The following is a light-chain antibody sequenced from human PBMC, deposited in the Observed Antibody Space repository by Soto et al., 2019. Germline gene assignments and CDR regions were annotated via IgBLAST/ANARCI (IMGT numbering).Light chain of an antibody. CDR1: SSDVGGYNY. CDR3: SSYAGSNNLI. V-gene: IGLV2-8*01. Sequence: QPVLTQPPSASGSPGQSVTISCTGTSSDVGGYNYVFWYQHHPGKAPKVMIYEVTKRPSGVPDRFSGSKSGNTASLTVSGLQAEDEADYYCSSYAGSNNLIFGGGTKLTVL. J-gene: IGLJ2*01. CDR2: EVT.